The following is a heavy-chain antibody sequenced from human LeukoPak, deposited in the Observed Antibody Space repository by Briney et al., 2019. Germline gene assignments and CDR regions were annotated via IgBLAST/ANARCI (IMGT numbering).Heavy chain of an antibody. J-gene: IGHJ4*02. V-gene: IGHV3-48*01. CDR2: ISSSSTI. CDR3: ASLTPDTIFGVADDY. D-gene: IGHD3-3*01. CDR1: GFTFSSYS. Sequence: GGSLRLSCAASGFTFSSYSMNWVRQAPGKGLEWVSYISSSSTIYYADSVKGRFTISRDNAENSLYLQMNSLRAEDTAVYYCASLTPDTIFGVADDYWGQGTLVTVSS.